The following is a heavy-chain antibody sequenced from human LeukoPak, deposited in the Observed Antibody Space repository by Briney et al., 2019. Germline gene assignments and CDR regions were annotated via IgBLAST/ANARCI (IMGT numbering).Heavy chain of an antibody. CDR2: ANAGSGNT. Sequence: GASVKVSCKASGYTFTNYAMHWVRQAPGQRPEWMGWANAGSGNTKYSQNFQGRVTITRDTSASTAYMELSSLRSEDTAVYYCAKNSGSYSFDYWGQGTLVTVSS. V-gene: IGHV1-3*01. CDR1: GYTFTNYA. J-gene: IGHJ4*02. CDR3: AKNSGSYSFDY. D-gene: IGHD1-26*01.